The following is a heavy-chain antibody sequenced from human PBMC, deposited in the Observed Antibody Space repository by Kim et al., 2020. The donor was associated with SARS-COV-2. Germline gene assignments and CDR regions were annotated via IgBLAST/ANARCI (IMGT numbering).Heavy chain of an antibody. J-gene: IGHJ4*02. Sequence: SETLSLTCTVSGGSVSSGSYYWSWIRQPPGKGLEWIGYIYYSGSTNYNPSLKSRVTISVDTSKNQFSLKLSSVTAADTAVYYCAREREQWLVKGGFDYWGQGTLVTVSS. CDR3: AREREQWLVKGGFDY. CDR1: GGSVSSGSYY. V-gene: IGHV4-61*01. CDR2: IYYSGST. D-gene: IGHD6-19*01.